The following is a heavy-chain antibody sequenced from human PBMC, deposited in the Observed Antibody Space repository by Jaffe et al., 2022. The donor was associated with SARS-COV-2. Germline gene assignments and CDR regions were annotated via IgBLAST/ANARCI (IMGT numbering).Heavy chain of an antibody. CDR2: ISSSSSYI. D-gene: IGHD3-22*01. CDR1: GFTFSSYS. CDR3: ARAGDYYDSSGYDY. J-gene: IGHJ4*02. V-gene: IGHV3-21*01. Sequence: EVQLVESGGGLVKPGGSLRLSCAASGFTFSSYSMNWVRQAPGKGLEWVSSISSSSSYIYYADSVKGRFTISRDNAKNSLYLQMNSLRAEDTAVYYCARAGDYYDSSGYDYWGQGTLVTVSS.